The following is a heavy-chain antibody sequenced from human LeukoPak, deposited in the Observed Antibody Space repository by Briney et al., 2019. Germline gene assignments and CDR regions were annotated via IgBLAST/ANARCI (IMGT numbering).Heavy chain of an antibody. J-gene: IGHJ4*02. Sequence: SETLSLTCTVSGGSTGSDYWSWIRQPPGKGLEWIAYVYYSGVTSYNPSLKSRVAISIDTSKNQFSLKLSSVTAADTAVYYCARARGDYGSGSYGPFYFDYWGQGTLVTVSS. CDR1: GGSTGSDY. CDR3: ARARGDYGSGSYGPFYFDY. CDR2: VYYSGVT. V-gene: IGHV4-59*12. D-gene: IGHD3-10*01.